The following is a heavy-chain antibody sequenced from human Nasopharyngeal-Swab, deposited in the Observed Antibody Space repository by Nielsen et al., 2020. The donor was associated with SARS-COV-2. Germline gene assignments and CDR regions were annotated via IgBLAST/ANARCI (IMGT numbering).Heavy chain of an antibody. CDR3: VRSSSWYYFDY. J-gene: IGHJ4*02. V-gene: IGHV4-39*01. Sequence: SETLSLTFPVSGDSIAHSTFHWGWLRQPPGKGLEWIGNIYYNGNTYQNPSLKSRLTISVDKSKNQFSLQLSSVIAADTAVYYCVRSSSWYYFDYWAQGTQVTVSS. CDR2: IYYNGNT. CDR1: GDSIAHSTFH. D-gene: IGHD6-13*01.